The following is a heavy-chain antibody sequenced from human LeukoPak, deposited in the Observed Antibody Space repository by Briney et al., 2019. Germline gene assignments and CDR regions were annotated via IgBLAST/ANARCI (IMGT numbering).Heavy chain of an antibody. CDR1: GYSISSGYY. CDR2: IYHSGST. Sequence: SETLSLTCTVSGYSISSGYYWGWIRQPPGKGLEWIGSIYHSGSTYYNPSLKSRVTISVDTSKNQFSLKLNSVTAADTAVYYCATLTTVPHIYYYYYMDVWSKGTTVTVSS. V-gene: IGHV4-38-2*02. CDR3: ATLTTVPHIYYYYYMDV. J-gene: IGHJ6*03. D-gene: IGHD4-17*01.